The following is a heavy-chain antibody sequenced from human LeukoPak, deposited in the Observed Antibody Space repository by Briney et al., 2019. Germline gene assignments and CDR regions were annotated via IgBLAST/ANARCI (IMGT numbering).Heavy chain of an antibody. Sequence: ASVKVSCKASGYTFTSYDINWVRQATGQGLEWIGWMNPNSGNTGYAQKFQGRVTMTRDTSISTAYMELSSLRSEDTAVYYCARVSCSSTSCYDYWGQGALVTVSS. CDR2: MNPNSGNT. V-gene: IGHV1-8*01. CDR3: ARVSCSSTSCYDY. CDR1: GYTFTSYD. J-gene: IGHJ4*02. D-gene: IGHD2-2*01.